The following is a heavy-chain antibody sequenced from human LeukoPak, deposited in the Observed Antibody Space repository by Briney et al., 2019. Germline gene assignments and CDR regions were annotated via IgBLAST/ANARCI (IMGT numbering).Heavy chain of an antibody. V-gene: IGHV4-39*07. D-gene: IGHD3-3*01. CDR1: GGSFSSSSYY. CDR2: IYYSGST. CDR3: ATLYDFWSGYSDV. Sequence: SETLSLICAVYGGSFSSSSYYWGWIRQPPGKGLEWIGSIYYSGSTYYNPSLKSRVTISVDTSKNQFSLKLSSVTAADTAVYYCATLYDFWSGYSDVWGKGTTVTVSS. J-gene: IGHJ6*04.